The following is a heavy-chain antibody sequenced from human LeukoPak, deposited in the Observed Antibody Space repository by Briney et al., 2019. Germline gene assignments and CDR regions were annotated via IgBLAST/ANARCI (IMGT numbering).Heavy chain of an antibody. CDR2: IWYDGSNK. V-gene: IGHV3-33*01. Sequence: GGSLRLSCAASGFTFSSYGMHWVRQAPAKGLEGVAVIWYDGSNKYYADSLKGRFTISRDNSKNTLYLQMSSLRAEDTAVYYCARDCGVTMGRGADYWGQGTLVTVSS. D-gene: IGHD3-10*01. J-gene: IGHJ4*02. CDR1: GFTFSSYG. CDR3: ARDCGVTMGRGADY.